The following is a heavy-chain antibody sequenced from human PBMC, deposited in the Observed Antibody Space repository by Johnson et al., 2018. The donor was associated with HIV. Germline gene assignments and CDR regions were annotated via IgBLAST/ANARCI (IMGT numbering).Heavy chain of an antibody. CDR2: IYSGGTT. CDR3: TTDWGSYHEYAFDI. CDR1: GFTFDDYG. D-gene: IGHD1-26*01. Sequence: VQLVESGGGLVQRGGSLRLSCAASGFTFDDYGMSWVRQVAGKGLEWVSVIYSGGTTDYAAPVKGRFTISRDDSKNTLYLQMNSLKTEDTAVYSCTTDWGSYHEYAFDIWGQGTMVTVSS. V-gene: IGHV3-15*01. J-gene: IGHJ3*02.